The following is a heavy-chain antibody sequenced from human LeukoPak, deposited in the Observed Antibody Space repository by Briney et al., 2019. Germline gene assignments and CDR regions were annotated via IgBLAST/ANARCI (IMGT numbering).Heavy chain of an antibody. CDR2: INHSGST. CDR3: AQIGYCSSTSCPKPSDY. D-gene: IGHD2-2*01. V-gene: IGHV4-34*01. Sequence: PSETLSLTCAVYGGSFSGYYWSWIRQPPGKGLEWIGEINHSGSTNYNPSLKSRVTISVDTSKNQFSLKRSSVTAADTAVYYCAQIGYCSSTSCPKPSDYWGQGTLATVSS. J-gene: IGHJ4*02. CDR1: GGSFSGYY.